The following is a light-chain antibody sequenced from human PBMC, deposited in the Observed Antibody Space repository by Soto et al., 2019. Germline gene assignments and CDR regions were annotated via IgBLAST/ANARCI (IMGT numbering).Light chain of an antibody. CDR2: GAS. V-gene: IGKV3-20*01. CDR3: QQYSSYLLS. CDR1: QSFSSSS. J-gene: IGKJ4*01. Sequence: EIVLTQSPGTLSLSPGERATLSCRASQSFSSSSLAWYQQKPGQAPRLLIYGASSRATGIPDRFSGSGSGTDFTLTISRLEPEDFATYHCQQYSSYLLSFGGGTKVEIK.